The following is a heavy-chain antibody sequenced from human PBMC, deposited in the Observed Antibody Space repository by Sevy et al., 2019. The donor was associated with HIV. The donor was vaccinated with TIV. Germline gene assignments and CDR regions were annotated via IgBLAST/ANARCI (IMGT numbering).Heavy chain of an antibody. CDR3: ARFYCSGGSCYDKRDLFDY. D-gene: IGHD2-15*01. Sequence: ASVKVSCKASGYTFTAYYLYWVRQAPGQGLEWMGRINPNTGGTNSAQKFQGRVTMTRDTSISTAYMELTRLGSDDTAVYYCARFYCSGGSCYDKRDLFDYWGQGTLVTVSS. V-gene: IGHV1-2*06. CDR1: GYTFTAYY. CDR2: INPNTGGT. J-gene: IGHJ4*02.